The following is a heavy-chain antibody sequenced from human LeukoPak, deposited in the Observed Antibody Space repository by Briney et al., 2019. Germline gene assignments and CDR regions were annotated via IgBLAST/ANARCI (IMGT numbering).Heavy chain of an antibody. CDR3: ARAPDSSGYYHHFDY. CDR2: ISYGGNNQ. CDR1: GFTFSHYA. Sequence: GGSLRLSCGASGFTFSHYAMNWVRQAPGQGLEWVAIISYGGNNQYYAESVKGRFTISRDNTKNTVYLQMNSLRPEDTAVYYCARAPDSSGYYHHFDYWGQGTLVTVSS. D-gene: IGHD3-22*01. J-gene: IGHJ4*02. V-gene: IGHV3-30-3*01.